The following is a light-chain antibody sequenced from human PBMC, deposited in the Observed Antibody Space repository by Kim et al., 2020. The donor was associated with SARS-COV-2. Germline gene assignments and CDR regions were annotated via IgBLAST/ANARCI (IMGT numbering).Light chain of an antibody. J-gene: IGLJ1*01. CDR2: DVT. CDR3: SSCTASSTFV. V-gene: IGLV2-14*03. CDR1: SSDVGGYNY. Sequence: LTQPASVSGSPGQSITISCTGTSSDVGGYNYVSWYQHHPGKAPKLMIYDVTKRPSGVSNRFSGSKSGNTASLTISGLQAEDEADYYCSSCTASSTFVFGTGTKVTVL.